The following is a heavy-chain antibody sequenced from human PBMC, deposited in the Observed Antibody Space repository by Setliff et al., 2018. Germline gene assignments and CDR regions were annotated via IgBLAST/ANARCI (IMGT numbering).Heavy chain of an antibody. CDR2: IYSTGST. J-gene: IGHJ4*02. Sequence: SETLSLTCAVSGDSIYNHFWSWVRQPPGKGLEWIGYIYSTGSTNYNPSLKSRVAISIDTSKNQFSLKVNSVTAADTAIYYCARGLNSVSWTFAYWGQGSLVTVSS. V-gene: IGHV4-4*08. CDR3: ARGLNSVSWTFAY. CDR1: GDSIYNHF. D-gene: IGHD2-15*01.